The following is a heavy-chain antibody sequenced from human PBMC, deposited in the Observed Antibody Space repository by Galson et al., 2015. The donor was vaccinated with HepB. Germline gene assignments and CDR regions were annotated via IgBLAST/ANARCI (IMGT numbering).Heavy chain of an antibody. CDR3: AKDRAVGPADGMDV. J-gene: IGHJ6*02. Sequence: SLRLSCAASGFTFSSYGMHWVRQAPGKGLEWVTLISYDGSNKYYADFVKGRFTISRDNSKNTLFLQMNSLRAEDTAVYYCAKDRAVGPADGMDVWGQGTMVTVSS. V-gene: IGHV3-30*18. CDR2: ISYDGSNK. CDR1: GFTFSSYG.